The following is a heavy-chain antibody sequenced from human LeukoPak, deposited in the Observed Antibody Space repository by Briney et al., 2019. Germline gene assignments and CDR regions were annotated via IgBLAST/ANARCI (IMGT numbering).Heavy chain of an antibody. D-gene: IGHD1-26*01. CDR1: GYTFTSYG. J-gene: IGHJ4*02. CDR3: ARGRYVDADSGYVDY. Sequence: GASVKVSCKASGYTFTSYGISWVRQAPGQGLEWMGWISTYNGNTNYAQKLQGRVTMTTDTSTSTAYMELRSLRSDDTAAYYCARGRYVDADSGYVDYWGQGTLVTVSS. V-gene: IGHV1-18*01. CDR2: ISTYNGNT.